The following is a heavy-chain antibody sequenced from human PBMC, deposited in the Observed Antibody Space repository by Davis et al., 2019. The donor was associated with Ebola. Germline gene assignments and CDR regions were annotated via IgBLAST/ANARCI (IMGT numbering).Heavy chain of an antibody. D-gene: IGHD6-19*01. V-gene: IGHV1-69*13. Sequence: AASVKVSCKASGGTFSSYAISWVRQAPGQGLEWMGGIIPIFGTANYAQRFHGRVTITADESTSTAYMELSSLRSEDTAVYYCARESYGYTSGLRTSHWFDPWGQGTLVTVSS. J-gene: IGHJ5*02. CDR2: IIPIFGTA. CDR1: GGTFSSYA. CDR3: ARESYGYTSGLRTSHWFDP.